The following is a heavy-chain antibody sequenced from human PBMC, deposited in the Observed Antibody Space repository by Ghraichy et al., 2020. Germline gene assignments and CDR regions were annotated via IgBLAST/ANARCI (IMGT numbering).Heavy chain of an antibody. V-gene: IGHV3-7*01. CDR2: IKQDGSEK. D-gene: IGHD3-3*01. CDR1: GFTFSSYW. Sequence: GESLNISCAASGFTFSSYWMSWVRQAPGKGLEWVANIKQDGSEKYYVDSVKGRFTISRDNAKNSLYLQMNSLRAEDTAVYYCARHYTVPGKYYYGMDVWGQGTTVTVSS. CDR3: ARHYTVPGKYYYGMDV. J-gene: IGHJ6*02.